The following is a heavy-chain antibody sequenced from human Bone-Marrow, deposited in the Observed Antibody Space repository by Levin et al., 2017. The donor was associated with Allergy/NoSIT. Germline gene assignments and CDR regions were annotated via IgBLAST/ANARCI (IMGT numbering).Heavy chain of an antibody. CDR2: MSGINDAT. V-gene: IGHV3-23*01. CDR3: TKGVFDS. Sequence: GGSLRLSCAASGFTFRNYGMNWVRRAPGKGLEWISLMSGINDATFYADSVKGRFTISRDNSRNTLFLQMNSLRAEDTAVYYCTKGVFDSWGQGTLVTVSA. CDR1: GFTFRNYG. J-gene: IGHJ4*02.